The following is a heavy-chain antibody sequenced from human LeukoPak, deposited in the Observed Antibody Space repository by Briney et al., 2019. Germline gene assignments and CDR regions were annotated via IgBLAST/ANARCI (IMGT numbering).Heavy chain of an antibody. J-gene: IGHJ4*02. D-gene: IGHD3-10*01. V-gene: IGHV3-33*01. CDR3: ARDSNVRGLDY. CDR2: IWYDGSNK. Sequence: PGESLRLSCAASGFTFSSYGMHWVRQAPGKGLEWVAVIWYDGSNKYYADSVKGRFTISRDNSKNTLYLQMNSLRAEDTAVYYCARDSNVRGLDYWGQGTLVTVSS. CDR1: GFTFSSYG.